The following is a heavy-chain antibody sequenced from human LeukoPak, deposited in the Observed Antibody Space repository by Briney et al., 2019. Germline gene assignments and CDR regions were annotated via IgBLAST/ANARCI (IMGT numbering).Heavy chain of an antibody. CDR2: ILYDGSMQ. V-gene: IGHV3-30*03. Sequence: GGSLRLSCAASGFTFSSYSMHWVRQAPGKGLEWLAVILYDGSMQYYAESMKGRLTISRDNSRNTVYMQMSSLRTEDTAVYYCARDPRGPTTYDSSARDSLDYWGQGTLVTVSS. J-gene: IGHJ4*02. D-gene: IGHD3-22*01. CDR1: GFTFSSYS. CDR3: ARDPRGPTTYDSSARDSLDY.